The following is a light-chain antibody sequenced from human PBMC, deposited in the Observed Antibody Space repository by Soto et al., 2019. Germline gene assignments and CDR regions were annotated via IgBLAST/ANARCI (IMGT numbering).Light chain of an antibody. J-gene: IGKJ1*01. CDR1: QGISSY. Sequence: VIWMTESPSLLSASAGDRVTISCGMGQGISSYLDWYQQKRGKAPETLIYPASTLQTAVPSRFSGSGSGTDFTLTISCLQSEHFETSYCPQYYSFPWTLGQAPKVDIK. CDR2: PAS. CDR3: PQYYSFPWT. V-gene: IGKV1D-8*01.